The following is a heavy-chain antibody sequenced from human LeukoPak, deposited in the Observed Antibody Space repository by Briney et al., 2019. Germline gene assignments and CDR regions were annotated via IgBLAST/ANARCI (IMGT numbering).Heavy chain of an antibody. CDR3: ANSYGFPDAFDI. V-gene: IGHV3-30*18. CDR1: GFTVSSYG. CDR2: ISYDGSNK. J-gene: IGHJ3*02. D-gene: IGHD2-2*03. Sequence: GGSLRLSCAASGFTVSSYGMHGGRQAPGKGLEWVAVISYDGSNKYYADSVKGRFTISRDNSKNTLYLQMNSLRAEDTAVYYCANSYGFPDAFDIWGQGTMVTVSS.